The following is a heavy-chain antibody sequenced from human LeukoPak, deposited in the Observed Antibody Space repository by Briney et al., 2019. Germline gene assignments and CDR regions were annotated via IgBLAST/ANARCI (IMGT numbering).Heavy chain of an antibody. V-gene: IGHV3-66*04. CDR1: GFTVSSNY. J-gene: IGHJ4*02. CDR3: ARRAGGYSHPYDY. D-gene: IGHD4-23*01. Sequence: GGSLRLSCAASGFTVSSNYMSWVRQAPGKGLEWVSVIYSGGSTYYADSVKGRFTISRDNSKNTLYLQMNSLRAEDTAVYYCARRAGGYSHPYDYWGQGILVTVSS. CDR2: IYSGGST.